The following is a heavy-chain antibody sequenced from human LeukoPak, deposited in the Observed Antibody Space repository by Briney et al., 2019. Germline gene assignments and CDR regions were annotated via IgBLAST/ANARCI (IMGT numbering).Heavy chain of an antibody. CDR3: ASEDGDYGGRVY. V-gene: IGHV4-39*07. CDR1: GGSISSSSYY. Sequence: SETLSLTCTVSGGSISSSSYYWSWIRQPPGKGLEWIGEINHSGSTNYNPSLKSRVTISVDTSKNQFSLKLSSVTAADTAVYYCASEDGDYGGRVYWGQGTLVTVSS. CDR2: INHSGST. J-gene: IGHJ4*02. D-gene: IGHD4-17*01.